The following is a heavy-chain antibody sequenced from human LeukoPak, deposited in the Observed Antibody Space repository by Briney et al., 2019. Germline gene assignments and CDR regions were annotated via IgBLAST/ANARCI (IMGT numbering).Heavy chain of an antibody. J-gene: IGHJ4*02. CDR2: ISYDGSNK. CDR1: GFTFSSYA. V-gene: IGHV3-30-3*01. D-gene: IGHD2-21*02. Sequence: GRSLRLSCAASGFTFSSYAMHWVRQAPGKGLXXXXVISYDGSNKYYAESVKGRFTISRDNSKNTLYLQMNSLRAEETAVYYCARLQIVVVTASTFDYWGQGTLVTVSS. CDR3: ARLQIVVVTASTFDY.